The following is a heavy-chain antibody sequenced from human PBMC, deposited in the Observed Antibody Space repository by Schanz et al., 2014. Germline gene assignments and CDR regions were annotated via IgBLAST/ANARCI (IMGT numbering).Heavy chain of an antibody. Sequence: QVQLVQSGAEVKKPGASVKVSCKASGYTFTSHGISWVRQAPGQGLEWMGWITAYNGDTNYAQKLQGRVTMTTDKSTSTAYMELSSLKSEDTAVYYCARGPLGTSPWGQGTLVTVSS. D-gene: IGHD5-12*01. CDR3: ARGPLGTSP. J-gene: IGHJ5*02. V-gene: IGHV1-18*01. CDR2: ITAYNGDT. CDR1: GYTFTSHG.